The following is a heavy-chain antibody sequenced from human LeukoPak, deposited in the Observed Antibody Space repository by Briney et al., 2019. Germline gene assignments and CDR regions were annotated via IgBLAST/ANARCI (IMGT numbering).Heavy chain of an antibody. CDR3: ASDRDLYSGYDSSPYYFDY. Sequence: SVKVSCKASGGTFSSYAISWVRQAPGQGLEWMGGIIPIFGTANYAQKFQGRVTITADESTSTAYMELSSLRSEDTAVYYCASDRDLYSGYDSSPYYFDYWGQRTLVTVSS. D-gene: IGHD5-12*01. CDR1: GGTFSSYA. V-gene: IGHV1-69*01. J-gene: IGHJ4*02. CDR2: IIPIFGTA.